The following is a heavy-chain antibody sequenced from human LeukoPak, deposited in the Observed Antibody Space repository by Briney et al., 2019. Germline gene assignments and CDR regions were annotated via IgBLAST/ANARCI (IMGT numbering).Heavy chain of an antibody. J-gene: IGHJ5*02. CDR3: ATVYYYDSSASEFDP. V-gene: IGHV3-7*05. CDR1: GFTFSSYW. D-gene: IGHD3-22*01. CDR2: IKQDGSEK. Sequence: GGSLRLSCAASGFTFSSYWMSWVRQAPGKGLEWVANIKQDGSEKYYVDSVKGRFTISRDNAKNSLYLQMNSLRAEDTAVYYCATVYYYDSSASEFDPWGQGTLVTVSS.